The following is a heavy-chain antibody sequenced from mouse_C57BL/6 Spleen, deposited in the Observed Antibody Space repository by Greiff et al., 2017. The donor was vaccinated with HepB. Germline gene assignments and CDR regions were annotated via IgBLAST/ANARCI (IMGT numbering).Heavy chain of an antibody. CDR2: IDPETGGT. V-gene: IGHV1-15*01. CDR1: GYTFTDYE. CDR3: TRYDYDVGDAMDY. J-gene: IGHJ4*01. Sequence: QVQLQQPGAELVRPGASVTLSCKASGYTFTDYEMHWVKQTPVHGLEWIGAIDPETGGTAYNQKFKGKAILTADKSSSTAYMELRSLTSEDSAVYYCTRYDYDVGDAMDYWGQGTSVTVSS. D-gene: IGHD2-4*01.